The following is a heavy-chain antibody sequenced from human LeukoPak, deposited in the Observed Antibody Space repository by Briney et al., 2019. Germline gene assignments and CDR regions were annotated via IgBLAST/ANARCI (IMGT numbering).Heavy chain of an antibody. D-gene: IGHD2-15*01. CDR2: ISAYNGNT. CDR1: GYTFTSYG. Sequence: GASVKVSCKASGYTFTSYGISWVRQAPGQGLEWMGWISAYNGNTNYAQKLQGRVTMTTDTSTSTAYMELRSLRSDDTAVYYCARGKGYCSGGSCAGWFDPWGQGTLVTVSS. J-gene: IGHJ5*02. V-gene: IGHV1-18*01. CDR3: ARGKGYCSGGSCAGWFDP.